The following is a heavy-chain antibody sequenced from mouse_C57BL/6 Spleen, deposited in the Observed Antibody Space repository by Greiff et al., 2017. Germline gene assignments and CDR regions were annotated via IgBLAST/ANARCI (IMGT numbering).Heavy chain of an antibody. D-gene: IGHD3-1*01. CDR2: IYPGSGST. Sequence: QVHVKQSGAELVKPGASVKMSCKASGYTFTSYWITWVKQRPGQGLEWIGDIYPGSGSTNYNEKFKSKATLTVDTSSSTAYMQLTSLTSEDSAVYYCAREGYAGVCAYWGQGTLVTVSA. CDR3: AREGYAGVCAY. CDR1: GYTFTSYW. V-gene: IGHV1-55*01. J-gene: IGHJ3*01.